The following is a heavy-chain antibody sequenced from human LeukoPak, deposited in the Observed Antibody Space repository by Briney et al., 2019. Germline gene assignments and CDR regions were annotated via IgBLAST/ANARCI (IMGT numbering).Heavy chain of an antibody. J-gene: IGHJ1*01. Sequence: PSETPSLTCTVSGGSISSGDYYWNWIRQPPGKGLEWIGYIYHSGSTNYNPSLQSRVTISVDTSKNQFSLNLNSVTAADTAVYYCARGGAARLHFQNWGQGTLVTVSS. V-gene: IGHV4-61*08. CDR3: ARGGAARLHFQN. CDR2: IYHSGST. D-gene: IGHD6-6*01. CDR1: GGSISSGDYY.